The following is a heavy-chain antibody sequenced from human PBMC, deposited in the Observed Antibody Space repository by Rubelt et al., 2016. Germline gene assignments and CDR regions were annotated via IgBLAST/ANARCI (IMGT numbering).Heavy chain of an antibody. Sequence: GSGGTTYYADAVKGRLTISRDNSKNTLYLQMNSLRAEDTAVYYCAIPDFWSGYQFDYWGQGTLVTVSS. V-gene: IGHV3-23*01. CDR3: AIPDFWSGYQFDY. D-gene: IGHD3-3*01. J-gene: IGHJ4*02. CDR2: GSGGTT.